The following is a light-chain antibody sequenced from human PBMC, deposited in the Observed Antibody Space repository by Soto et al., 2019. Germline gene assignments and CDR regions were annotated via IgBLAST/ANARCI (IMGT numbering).Light chain of an antibody. J-gene: IGKJ3*01. CDR1: QNVSSH. Sequence: ETLLTQSPATLSLSPGERATLSCRTSQNVSSHLAWYQQIPGQAPRLLIFDASNRATGVPPRFSGSGSGTDFTLTISSLEPEDFAVYYCQQRTNWPPHFTFAPGTKVDVK. V-gene: IGKV3-11*01. CDR3: QQRTNWPPHFT. CDR2: DAS.